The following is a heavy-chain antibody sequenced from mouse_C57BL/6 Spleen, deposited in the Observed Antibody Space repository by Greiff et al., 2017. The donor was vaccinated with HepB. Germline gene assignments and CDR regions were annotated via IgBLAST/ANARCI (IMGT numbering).Heavy chain of an antibody. CDR1: GFSLTSYG. V-gene: IGHV2-6*01. D-gene: IGHD3-2*02. Sequence: QVQLKQSGPGLVAPSQSLSITCTVSGFSLTSYGVDWVRQSPGKGLEWLGVIWGVGSTNYNSALKSRLSISKDNSKSQVFLKMNSLQTDDTAMYHCASEVRGAMDYWGQGTSVTVSS. CDR2: IWGVGST. J-gene: IGHJ4*01. CDR3: ASEVRGAMDY.